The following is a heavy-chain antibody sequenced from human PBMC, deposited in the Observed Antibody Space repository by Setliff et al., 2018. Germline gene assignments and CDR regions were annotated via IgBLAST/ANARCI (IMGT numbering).Heavy chain of an antibody. CDR1: GFTFSSHG. V-gene: IGHV3-48*01. Sequence: PGGSLRLSCAAAGFTFSSHGMSWVRQAPAKGLEWVSTITSDGGTIYYADSVKGRFTITRDNANHTLYLQMNSLRADDTAVYYCARLALTGYDSNGYYYALDYYYYMDVWGKGTTVTVSS. J-gene: IGHJ6*03. CDR2: ITSDGGTI. D-gene: IGHD3-22*01. CDR3: ARLALTGYDSNGYYYALDYYYYMDV.